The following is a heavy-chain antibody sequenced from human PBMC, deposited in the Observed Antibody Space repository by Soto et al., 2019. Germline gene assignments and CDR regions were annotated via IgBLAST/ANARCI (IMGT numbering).Heavy chain of an antibody. J-gene: IGHJ4*02. Sequence: QVHLVQSGAEVKKPGSSVKVSCKASGGSFSNYIFAWVRQAPGQGLEWMGGTIPMFATAQYAQKLQGRVTITADESTSTEYMDLTSLTSDDTAVYYCARGLFGQQWLVGFDTWGQETLVTVSS. D-gene: IGHD6-19*01. V-gene: IGHV1-69*01. CDR3: ARGLFGQQWLVGFDT. CDR2: TIPMFATA. CDR1: GGSFSNYI.